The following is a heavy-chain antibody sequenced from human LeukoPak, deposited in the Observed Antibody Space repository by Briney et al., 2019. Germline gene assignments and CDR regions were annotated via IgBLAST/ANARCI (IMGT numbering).Heavy chain of an antibody. CDR3: ARDRAWNYFDY. Sequence: GGSLRPSCAPSGFTFSRHGMHWVRQAPGKGLEWEAIISNDGSRKYYAHSVEGRFTISRDNSKNTLYLQMDSLRAEDTAVYYCARDRAWNYFDYWGQGTLVTVSS. CDR1: GFTFSRHG. J-gene: IGHJ4*02. CDR2: ISNDGSRK. V-gene: IGHV3-30*03. D-gene: IGHD3-3*01.